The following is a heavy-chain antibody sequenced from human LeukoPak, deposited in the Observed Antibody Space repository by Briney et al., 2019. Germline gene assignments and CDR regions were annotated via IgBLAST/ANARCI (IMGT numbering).Heavy chain of an antibody. CDR3: AREATWSEWYFDH. V-gene: IGHV3-30*03. Sequence: GRSLRLSCVASGITFSRHGMDWVRQAPGKGLEWVAVIADDGGVKQYADSVKGRFTVSRDNSKSTLYLQMNGLSVEDTAIYYCAREATWSEWYFDHWGQGTPVTVSS. CDR2: IADDGGVK. D-gene: IGHD1-1*01. J-gene: IGHJ4*02. CDR1: GITFSRHG.